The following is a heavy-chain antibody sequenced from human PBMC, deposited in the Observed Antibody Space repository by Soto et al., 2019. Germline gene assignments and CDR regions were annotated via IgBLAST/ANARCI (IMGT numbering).Heavy chain of an antibody. D-gene: IGHD4-17*01. J-gene: IGHJ4*01. CDR2: IIPIFGTA. Sequence: SSVKVSCKASGGTFSSYGISWVQKAPGQGLEWMGGIIPIFGTANYAQKFQGRVTITADESTSTAYMELSSLRSEDTVVYYCEREEEYGADLAYWGHGTPVTVSS. CDR3: EREEEYGADLAY. CDR1: GGTFSSYG. V-gene: IGHV1-69*01.